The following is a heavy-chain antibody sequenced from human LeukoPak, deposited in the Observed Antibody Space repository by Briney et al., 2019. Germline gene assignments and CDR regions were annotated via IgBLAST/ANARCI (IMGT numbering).Heavy chain of an antibody. CDR2: IYPSDSDT. Sequence: GESLKISCKGSAYSFTSYWIGWGRQMLGKGLEWMGSIYPSDSDTRYSPSFQGQVPISAAKSISTAYLQWSSLKASDTAMYYCARAYYDILTSFDYWGQGTLVTASS. CDR3: ARAYYDILTSFDY. CDR1: AYSFTSYW. V-gene: IGHV5-51*01. J-gene: IGHJ4*02. D-gene: IGHD3-9*01.